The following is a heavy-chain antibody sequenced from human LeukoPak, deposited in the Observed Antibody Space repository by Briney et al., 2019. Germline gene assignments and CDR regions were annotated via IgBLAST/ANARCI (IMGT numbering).Heavy chain of an antibody. J-gene: IGHJ4*02. Sequence: SVKVSCKASGITFSSFAMQWVRQARGQRLEWIGWIVVDSGNTNYAQKFQERVTITRDMSTSTAYMELSSLKSEDTAVYYCAAGYSGHRVDYWGQGTLVTVSS. CDR3: AAGYSGHRVDY. CDR1: GITFSSFA. V-gene: IGHV1-58*02. CDR2: IVVDSGNT. D-gene: IGHD5-12*01.